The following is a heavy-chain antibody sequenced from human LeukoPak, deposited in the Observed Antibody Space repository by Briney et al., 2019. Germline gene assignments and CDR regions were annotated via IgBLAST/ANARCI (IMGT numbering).Heavy chain of an antibody. CDR1: GYTFTSYY. D-gene: IGHD6-19*01. CDR3: ARVIAVAEPGGGYWFDP. V-gene: IGHV1-46*01. Sequence: ASVKVSCKASGYTFTSYYMHWVRQAPGQGLEWMGIINPSGGSTSYAQKFQGRVTMTRDMSTSTVYMELSSLRSEDTAVYYCARVIAVAEPGGGYWFDPWGQGTLVTVSS. J-gene: IGHJ5*02. CDR2: INPSGGST.